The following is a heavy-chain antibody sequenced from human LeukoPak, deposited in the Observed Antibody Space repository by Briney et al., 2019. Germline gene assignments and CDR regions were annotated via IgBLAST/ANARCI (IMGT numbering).Heavy chain of an antibody. CDR2: ISSSGSYT. J-gene: IGHJ5*02. D-gene: IGHD3-22*01. CDR3: ARDLGQYYDTSDNWFDP. CDR1: AFTFSSYS. Sequence: GGSLRLSCAASAFTFSSYSMNWVRQAPGKGLEWVSSISSSGSYTYYADSVKGRFTISRDNAKNTLNLQMNSLRAEDTAVYYCARDLGQYYDTSDNWFDPWGQGTLVTVSS. V-gene: IGHV3-21*01.